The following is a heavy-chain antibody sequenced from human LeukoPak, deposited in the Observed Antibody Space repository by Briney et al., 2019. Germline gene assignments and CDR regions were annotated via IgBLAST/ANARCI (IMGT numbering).Heavy chain of an antibody. D-gene: IGHD2-2*01. V-gene: IGHV3-30*04. Sequence: AGGSLRLSCAASGFTFSTYAMHWVRQAPGKGLEWVAVISYDGRNKYYADSVKGRFTISRDNSKNTLYLQMNSLRAEDTAVYYCARDPVGYCSSTSCYAADYWGQGTLVTVSS. CDR3: ARDPVGYCSSTSCYAADY. CDR2: ISYDGRNK. J-gene: IGHJ4*02. CDR1: GFTFSTYA.